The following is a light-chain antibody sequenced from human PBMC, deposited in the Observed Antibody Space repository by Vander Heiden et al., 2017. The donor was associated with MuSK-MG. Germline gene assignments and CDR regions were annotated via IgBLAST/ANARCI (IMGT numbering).Light chain of an antibody. CDR2: KAS. J-gene: IGKJ2*01. Sequence: DIQMTQSPSTLFASVGDRVTITCRASQSISSWLAWYQQKPGKAPKLLIYKASSLESGVPSRFSGSGSGTEFTLTISSLQPDDFATYYCQQENSCLYTFGQGTKVEIK. CDR1: QSISSW. V-gene: IGKV1-5*03. CDR3: QQENSCLYT.